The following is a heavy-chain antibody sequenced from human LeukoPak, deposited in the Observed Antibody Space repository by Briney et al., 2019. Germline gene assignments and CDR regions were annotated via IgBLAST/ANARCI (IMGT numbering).Heavy chain of an antibody. D-gene: IGHD2-21*01. Sequence: AAVKVSCKASGYTFTGHYMHWVRQAPGQGLGFVGWINPKTGGTHYAQNFQGRVTMTRDTSISTAYMELSRLTSDDTAVYYCMRGGRYFMDWFDRWGQGTLVTVSS. CDR1: GYTFTGHY. CDR2: INPKTGGT. J-gene: IGHJ5*02. CDR3: MRGGRYFMDWFDR. V-gene: IGHV1-2*02.